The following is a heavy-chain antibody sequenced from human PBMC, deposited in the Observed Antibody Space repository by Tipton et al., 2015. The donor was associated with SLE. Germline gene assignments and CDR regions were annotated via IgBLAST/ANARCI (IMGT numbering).Heavy chain of an antibody. Sequence: LRLSCTVSGGSISSYYWSWIRQPPGKGLEWIGYVYYSGSTSYNPSLKSRVTISVGTSKNQFSLKLSSVTAADTAVYYCAREYSGYGFDYWGQGTLVTVSS. CDR1: GGSISSYY. CDR2: VYYSGST. V-gene: IGHV4-59*01. J-gene: IGHJ4*02. D-gene: IGHD5-12*01. CDR3: AREYSGYGFDY.